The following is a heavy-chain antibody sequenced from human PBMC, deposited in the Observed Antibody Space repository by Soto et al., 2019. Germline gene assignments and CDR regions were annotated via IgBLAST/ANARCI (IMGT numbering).Heavy chain of an antibody. CDR2: ISSSGSTI. CDR3: ARVSGYLVSGYYYYYMDV. Sequence: GGSLRLSCAASGFTFSDYYMSWIRQAPGKGLEWVSYISSSGSTIYYADSVKGRFTISRDNAKNSLYLQMNSLRAEDTAVYYCARVSGYLVSGYYYYYMDVWGKGTTVTVSS. CDR1: GFTFSDYY. V-gene: IGHV3-11*01. J-gene: IGHJ6*03. D-gene: IGHD3-22*01.